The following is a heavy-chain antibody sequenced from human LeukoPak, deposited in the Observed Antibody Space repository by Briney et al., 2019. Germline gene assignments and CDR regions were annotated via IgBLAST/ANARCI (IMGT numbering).Heavy chain of an antibody. J-gene: IGHJ4*02. CDR3: ARNTVGAADFDY. Sequence: GGSLRLSCAASGFTFSSYAMNWVRQAPGKGLEWVSTISGGGGSKYYAASVKGRFTISRDNSKNTLYLQMNSLRDEDTAVYYCARNTVGAADFDYWGQGTLVTVSS. CDR1: GFTFSSYA. CDR2: ISGGGGSK. V-gene: IGHV3-23*01. D-gene: IGHD2-15*01.